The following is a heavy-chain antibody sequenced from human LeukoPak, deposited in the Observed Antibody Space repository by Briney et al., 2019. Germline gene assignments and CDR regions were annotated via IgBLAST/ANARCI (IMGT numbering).Heavy chain of an antibody. V-gene: IGHV4-31*03. J-gene: IGHJ4*02. CDR1: GGSISSGGYY. CDR2: INYSGTT. CDR3: ARTIEVVSLGWYSFDY. Sequence: SQTLSLTCTVSGGSISSGGYYWSWIRQPPGKGLDWIGYINYSGTTYYNPSLESRVTISVDTSKNQFSLKLTSVTAADTAEYYCARTIEVVSLGWYSFDYWGQGTLVTVSS. D-gene: IGHD2-2*01.